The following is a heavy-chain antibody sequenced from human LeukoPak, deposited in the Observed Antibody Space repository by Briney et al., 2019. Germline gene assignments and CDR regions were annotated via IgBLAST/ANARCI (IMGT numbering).Heavy chain of an antibody. CDR3: ARAVADFWSGQYYFDY. V-gene: IGHV4-59*01. D-gene: IGHD3-3*01. CDR1: GGSLSSYC. J-gene: IGHJ4*02. Sequence: SETLSLTCTVSGGSLSSYCWSWIRQPPGKGLEWIGCIYYSGSTNYNPSLKSRVTISVDTSKNQFSLKLSSVTAADTAVFYCARAVADFWSGQYYFDYWGQGTLVTVSS. CDR2: IYYSGST.